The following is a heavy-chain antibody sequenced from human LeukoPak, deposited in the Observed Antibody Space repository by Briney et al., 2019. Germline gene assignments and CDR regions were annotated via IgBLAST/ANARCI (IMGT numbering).Heavy chain of an antibody. Sequence: GGSLRLSCAASGFTFSSSWMHWVRQPPGKGLEWVSLITWDSGGTYYADSVKGRFTISRDNNKSSLYLQMHSLRTEDTAFYYCTKGYYTFWSGYDSWGRGTLVTVSS. CDR3: TKGYYTFWSGYDS. V-gene: IGHV3-43*01. CDR2: ITWDSGGT. J-gene: IGHJ4*02. D-gene: IGHD3-3*01. CDR1: GFTFSSSW.